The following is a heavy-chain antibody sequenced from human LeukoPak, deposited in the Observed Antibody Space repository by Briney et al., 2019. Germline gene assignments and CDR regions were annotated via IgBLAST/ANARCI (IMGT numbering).Heavy chain of an antibody. CDR2: INGDGIST. CDR3: ARGYSSSVDY. J-gene: IGHJ4*02. V-gene: IGHV3-74*01. Sequence: GGSLRLSCAASGFTFSTYFMHWVRQAPGKGLVWVSRINGDGISTTYADSVMGRFTISRDNAKNTLYLQMDSLRAEDTAVYYCARGYSSSVDYWGQGTLVTVSS. CDR1: GFTFSTYF. D-gene: IGHD6-13*01.